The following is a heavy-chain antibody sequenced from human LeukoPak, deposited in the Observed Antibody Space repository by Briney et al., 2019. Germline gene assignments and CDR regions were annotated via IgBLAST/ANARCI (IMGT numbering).Heavy chain of an antibody. J-gene: IGHJ4*02. CDR1: GYTLTELS. CDR2: FDPEDGET. D-gene: IGHD6-19*01. CDR3: ATKGSSGWPYYFDY. Sequence: ASVKVSCKVSGYTLTELSMHWVRRAPGKGLEWMGGFDPEDGETIYAQKFQGRVTMTEDTSTDTAYMELSSLRSEDTAVYYCATKGSSGWPYYFDYWGQGTLVTVSS. V-gene: IGHV1-24*01.